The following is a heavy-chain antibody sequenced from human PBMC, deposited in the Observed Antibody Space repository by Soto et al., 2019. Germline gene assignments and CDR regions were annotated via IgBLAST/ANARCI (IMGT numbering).Heavy chain of an antibody. CDR3: AREPRPTGYSGKWFDFDY. V-gene: IGHV1-2*02. J-gene: IGHJ4*02. Sequence: QVHLVQSGPEVKRPGASVQVSCKTSGYTFTDYYLHWVRQAPGQGLEWMGWVNSKSGGTSYAQKFQGRVSMTRDTSLNTAYMDLNSLSSDDTAVYYCAREPRPTGYSGKWFDFDYWGLGTLVTVSS. CDR2: VNSKSGGT. D-gene: IGHD1-26*01. CDR1: GYTFTDYY.